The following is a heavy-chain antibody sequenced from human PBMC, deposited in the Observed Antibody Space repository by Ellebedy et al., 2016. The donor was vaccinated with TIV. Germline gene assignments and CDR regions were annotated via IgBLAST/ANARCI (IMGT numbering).Heavy chain of an antibody. CDR1: GYTFTSYG. V-gene: IGHV1-18*04. CDR2: ISAYNGNT. J-gene: IGHJ5*02. D-gene: IGHD2-2*01. CDR3: ARYCNSTNCSNRVDP. Sequence: AASVKVSCKTSGYTFTSYGISWLRHAPGQGLEWMGWISAYNGNTNYAQMLQGRVNMTTDTFTSTAYMELRNLRSDDTAVNYCARYCNSTNCSNRVDPWGQGTLVTVSS.